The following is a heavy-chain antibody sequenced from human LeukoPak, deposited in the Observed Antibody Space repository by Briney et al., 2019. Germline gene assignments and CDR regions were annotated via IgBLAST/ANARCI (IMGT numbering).Heavy chain of an antibody. D-gene: IGHD3-10*01. CDR1: GFTFSSYS. CDR2: ISSSSSYI. V-gene: IGHV3-21*01. Sequence: KTGGSLRLSCAASGFTFSSYSMNWVRQAPGKGLEWVSSISSSSSYIYYADSVKGRFTISRDNAKNSLYLQMNSLRAEDTAVYYCARVSPLWLGELSPTSYFDYWGQGTLVTVSS. J-gene: IGHJ4*02. CDR3: ARVSPLWLGELSPTSYFDY.